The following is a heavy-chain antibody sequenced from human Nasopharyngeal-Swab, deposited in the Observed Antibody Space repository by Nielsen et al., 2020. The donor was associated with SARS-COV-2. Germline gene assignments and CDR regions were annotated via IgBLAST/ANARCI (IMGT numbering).Heavy chain of an antibody. J-gene: IGHJ6*02. Sequence: WIRQPPGKGLEWIGEINHSGSTNYNPSLKSRVTISVDTSKNQFSLKLSSVTAADTAVYYCARPTTLGYYYGMDVRGQGTTVTVSS. V-gene: IGHV4-34*01. D-gene: IGHD1-14*01. CDR3: ARPTTLGYYYGMDV. CDR2: INHSGST.